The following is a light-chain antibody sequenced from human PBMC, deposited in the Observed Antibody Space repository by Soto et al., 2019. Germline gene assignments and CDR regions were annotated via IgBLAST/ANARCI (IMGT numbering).Light chain of an antibody. Sequence: RVNQSPATVSASVGDRDSITCRASQRVNTCLAWYQQKPGKAPTLLIYDASSLQSGVPSRFSGSGSGTEFTLTISSLQPDDFATYYCQQYQIDWTFGQGTKVDI. CDR1: QRVNTC. CDR2: DAS. J-gene: IGKJ1*01. V-gene: IGKV1-5*01. CDR3: QQYQIDWT.